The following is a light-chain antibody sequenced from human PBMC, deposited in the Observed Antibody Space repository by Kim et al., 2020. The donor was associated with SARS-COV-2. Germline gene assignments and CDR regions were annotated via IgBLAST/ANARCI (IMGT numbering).Light chain of an antibody. Sequence: QSALTQPASVSGSPGQSITISCTGTSSDVGGYDYVSWYQQHPGKVPKLIIYEVINRPSGVSDRFSGSKSGNTASLTISGLQAEDEADYYCNSYTNRYTWVFGGGTQLNRP. CDR1: SSDVGGYDY. CDR2: EVI. CDR3: NSYTNRYTWV. J-gene: IGLJ3*02. V-gene: IGLV2-14*01.